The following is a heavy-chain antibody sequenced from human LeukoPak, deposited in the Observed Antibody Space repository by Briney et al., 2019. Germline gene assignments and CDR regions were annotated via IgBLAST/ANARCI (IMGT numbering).Heavy chain of an antibody. CDR2: ISYDGSNK. Sequence: PGRSLRLSCAASGFTFSSYAMHWVRQAPGKGLEWVAVISYDGSNKYYADSVKGRFTISRDNSKNTLYLQMNSLRAEDTAVYYCARESIAYGCGDYWGQGTLVTVSS. V-gene: IGHV3-30-3*01. D-gene: IGHD4-17*01. CDR1: GFTFSSYA. J-gene: IGHJ4*02. CDR3: ARESIAYGCGDY.